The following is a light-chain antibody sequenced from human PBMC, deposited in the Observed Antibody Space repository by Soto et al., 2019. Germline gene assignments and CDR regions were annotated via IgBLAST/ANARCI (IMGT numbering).Light chain of an antibody. CDR2: DAS. CDR3: QHFNNFPIT. Sequence: AIQLTQSPSSLSASVGDRVTFTCRASQGISSASAWYQQKPGKPPKLLIYDASNLENGVPSRFSGSGSGTDFTLAISSLQPEDSATYYCQHFNNFPITFGGGTKVEIK. J-gene: IGKJ4*01. CDR1: QGISSA. V-gene: IGKV1D-13*01.